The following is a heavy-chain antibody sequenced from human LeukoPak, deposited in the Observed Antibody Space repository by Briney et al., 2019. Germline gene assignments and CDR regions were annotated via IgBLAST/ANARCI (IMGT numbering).Heavy chain of an antibody. V-gene: IGHV3-23*01. D-gene: IGHD1-7*01. CDR3: AKDLGENYVGYYFDY. CDR1: GFTFGTHA. J-gene: IGHJ4*02. Sequence: GASLRLSCGASGFTFGTHAMNWVRQAPGKGLEWVSAISAGGGSTYYAGSVKGRFTISRDNSKNTLYLQMNSLRAEDTAVYYCAKDLGENYVGYYFDYWGQGTLVTVSS. CDR2: ISAGGGST.